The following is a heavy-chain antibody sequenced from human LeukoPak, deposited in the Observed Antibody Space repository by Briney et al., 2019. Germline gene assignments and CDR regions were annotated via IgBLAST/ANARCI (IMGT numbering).Heavy chain of an antibody. CDR1: GYTFTSYA. CDR3: ASVMEYNWNTWWFDP. CDR2: INTNTGNP. D-gene: IGHD1-1*01. Sequence: ASVKVSRKASGYTFTSYAMNWVRQAPGQGLEWMGWINTNTGNPTYAQGFTGRFVFSLDTSVSTAYLQISSLKAEDTAVYYCASVMEYNWNTWWFDPWGQGTLVTVSS. V-gene: IGHV7-4-1*02. J-gene: IGHJ5*02.